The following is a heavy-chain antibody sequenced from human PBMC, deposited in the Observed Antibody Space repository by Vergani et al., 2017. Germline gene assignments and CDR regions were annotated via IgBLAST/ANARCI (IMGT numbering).Heavy chain of an antibody. J-gene: IGHJ5*01. D-gene: IGHD3-16*01. CDR3: VRSLLYRPNEWFDS. V-gene: IGHV5-51*01. Sequence: EVQLVQSGAAVKKPGESLKISCKGSGFSFSTYWIGWVRQMPGKGLEWMGLIFPGDSQIRSSLSFQGRVTISADKSISTAYLQWYSLQASDTAMYFCVRSLLYRPNEWFDSWGQGTLVTVSS. CDR1: GFSFSTYW. CDR2: IFPGDSQI.